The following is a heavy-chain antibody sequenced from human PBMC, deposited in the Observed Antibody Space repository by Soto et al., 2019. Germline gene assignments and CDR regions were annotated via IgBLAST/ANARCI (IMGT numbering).Heavy chain of an antibody. CDR1: GGSFSGYY. V-gene: IGHV4-34*01. Sequence: SETLSLTCAVYGGSFSGYYWSWIRQPPGKGLEWIGEINHSVSTNYNPSLKSRVTISVDTSKNQFSLKLSSVTAADTAVYYCARRRYSGYDTTLFDPWGQGTLVTVSS. J-gene: IGHJ5*02. CDR2: INHSVST. CDR3: ARRRYSGYDTTLFDP. D-gene: IGHD5-12*01.